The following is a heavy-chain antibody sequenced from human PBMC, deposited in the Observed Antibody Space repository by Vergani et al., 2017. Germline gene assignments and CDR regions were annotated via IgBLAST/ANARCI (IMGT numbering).Heavy chain of an antibody. D-gene: IGHD3-10*01. CDR2: ILGSGTA. V-gene: IGHV4-61*02. CDR1: GASMSSVGYY. CDR3: VRTVALWFGETKDGGWFDP. J-gene: IGHJ5*02. Sequence: QVQLQESGPGLVKPSQTLSLTCTVSGASMSSVGYYWTWLRQSAGKRLEWIGDILGSGTANYNPSLKSRVTVSVDTSMNQVSLKLNSVTAADTAVYYCVRTVALWFGETKDGGWFDPWGQGTLVTVTS.